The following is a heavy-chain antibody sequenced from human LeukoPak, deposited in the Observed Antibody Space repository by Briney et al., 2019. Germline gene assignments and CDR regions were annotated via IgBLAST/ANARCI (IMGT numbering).Heavy chain of an antibody. CDR3: ARYGNRFGYWFDP. D-gene: IGHD5-18*01. J-gene: IGHJ5*02. CDR2: IYYNGNT. V-gene: IGHV4-39*01. CDR1: GDSISSSSYY. Sequence: SETLSLTCTVSGDSISSSSYYWGWIRQPPGKGLEWIGSIYYNGNTYYYPSLKSRVTISVDTSKNQFSLILTSVTAADTAVYYCARYGNRFGYWFDPWGQGTLVTVSS.